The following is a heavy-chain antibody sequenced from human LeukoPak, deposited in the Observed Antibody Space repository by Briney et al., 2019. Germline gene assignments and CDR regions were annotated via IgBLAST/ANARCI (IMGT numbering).Heavy chain of an antibody. V-gene: IGHV3-23*01. CDR1: GFTFKNFG. CDR3: AKDIEQFDF. D-gene: IGHD2-15*01. CDR2: LSVDGAKT. Sequence: AGGSLRLSCEASGFTFKNFGMSWVRQAPGKGLECVSGLSVDGAKTFYADSVKGRFTISRDDSNSSLFLHMNRLRVEDTAFYYCAKDIEQFDFWGRGILVIVSP. J-gene: IGHJ4*02.